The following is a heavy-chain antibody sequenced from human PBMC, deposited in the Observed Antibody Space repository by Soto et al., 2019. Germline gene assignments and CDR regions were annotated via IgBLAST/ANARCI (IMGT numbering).Heavy chain of an antibody. V-gene: IGHV1-69*06. J-gene: IGHJ4*02. Sequence: ASVKVSCKVSGSRFSNYVISWVRQAPGHGLEWLGRIIPIFNSTKYAQSFQGRVTITADKSTSTASLELSSLRSDDTAVYYCAREGRGKKAGYNGLVSLGYWGQGTLVTAPQ. D-gene: IGHD2-2*02. CDR2: IIPIFNST. CDR3: AREGRGKKAGYNGLVSLGY. CDR1: GSRFSNYV.